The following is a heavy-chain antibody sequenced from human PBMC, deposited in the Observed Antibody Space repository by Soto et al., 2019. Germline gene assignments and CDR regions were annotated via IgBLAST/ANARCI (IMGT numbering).Heavy chain of an antibody. CDR3: ARERGYCSGGSCSGNYYMVV. CDR2: IYYSGST. D-gene: IGHD2-15*01. J-gene: IGHJ6*03. V-gene: IGHV4-31*03. Sequence: QVQLQESGPGLVKPSQTLSLTCTVSGGSISSGGYYWSWIRQHPGKGLEWIGYIYYSGSTYYNPSLKSRVTISVDTAKNQFSLKLSSVTAADTAVYYCARERGYCSGGSCSGNYYMVVWGKGTTVTVSS. CDR1: GGSISSGGYY.